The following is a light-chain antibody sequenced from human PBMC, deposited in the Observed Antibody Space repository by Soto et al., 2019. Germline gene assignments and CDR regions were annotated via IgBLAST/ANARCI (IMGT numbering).Light chain of an antibody. Sequence: QSVLTQPPSASGTPGQRVTISCSGSSSNIGSNTVNWYQQLPGTAPKLLIYSNNQRPSGVPDRFSGSKSGTSASLAISGLQSEDEADYYCAAWDDSLNGVFGTGTRLPS. J-gene: IGLJ1*01. CDR1: SSNIGSNT. V-gene: IGLV1-44*01. CDR2: SNN. CDR3: AAWDDSLNGV.